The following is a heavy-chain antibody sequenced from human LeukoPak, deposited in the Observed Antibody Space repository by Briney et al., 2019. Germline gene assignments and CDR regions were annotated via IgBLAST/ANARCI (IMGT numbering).Heavy chain of an antibody. CDR3: ARVYYSNSYDYWYFDL. V-gene: IGHV4-59*01. J-gene: IGHJ2*01. Sequence: SETLSLTCTVSGGSISSYFWSWIRQPPGKGLEWIGYIFYNGSTNYNPSLKSRVTISVDTSKNQFSLKLSSVTAADTAVYYCARVYYSNSYDYWYFDLWGRGTLVTVSS. CDR2: IFYNGST. CDR1: GGSISSYF. D-gene: IGHD6-13*01.